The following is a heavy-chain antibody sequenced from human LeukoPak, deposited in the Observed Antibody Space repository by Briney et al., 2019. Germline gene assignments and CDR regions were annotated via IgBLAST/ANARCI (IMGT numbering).Heavy chain of an antibody. J-gene: IGHJ5*02. V-gene: IGHV1-69*05. CDR2: LIPIFGTA. CDR1: GGTFSSYA. D-gene: IGHD1-7*01. Sequence: SVKVSCKASGGTFSSYAISWVRQAPGQGLEWMGGLIPIFGTANYAQKFQGRVTITTDESTSTAYMELSSLRSEDTAVYYCARDNYAGANWFDPWGQGTLVTVSS. CDR3: ARDNYAGANWFDP.